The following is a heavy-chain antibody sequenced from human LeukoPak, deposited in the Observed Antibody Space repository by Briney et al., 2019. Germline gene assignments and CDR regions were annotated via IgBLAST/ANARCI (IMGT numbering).Heavy chain of an antibody. CDR1: GGSISSYY. J-gene: IGHJ4*02. Sequence: PSETLSLTCTVSGGSISSYYWSWIRQPPGKGLEWKGLEWVGYIDYSGSTNYNPSLKSRVTISVDRSKNQFSLKLSSVTAADTAVYYCARGPPESSSWYYFDYWGQGTLVTVSS. D-gene: IGHD6-13*01. CDR3: ARGPPESSSWYYFDY. V-gene: IGHV4-59*12. CDR2: IDYSGST.